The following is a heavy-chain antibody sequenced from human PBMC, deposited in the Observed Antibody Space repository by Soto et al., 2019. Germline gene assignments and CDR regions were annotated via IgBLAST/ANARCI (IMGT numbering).Heavy chain of an antibody. V-gene: IGHV1-46*01. D-gene: IGHD7-27*01. J-gene: IGHJ6*03. CDR1: GYTFTTYY. CDR2: INPHTGSA. CDR3: ARDPNFSLTFHYYYMDV. Sequence: ASVKVSCKASGYTFTTYYIHWVRQAPGQGLEWMGIINPHTGSASYARRFQGRVALTRDTSTSTVYMEVSSLGFEDTAIYFCARDPNFSLTFHYYYMDVWGKGTTVTVSS.